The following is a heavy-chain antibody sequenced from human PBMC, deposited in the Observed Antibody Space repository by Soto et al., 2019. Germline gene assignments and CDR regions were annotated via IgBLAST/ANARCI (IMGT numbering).Heavy chain of an antibody. CDR2: IYYSGST. V-gene: IGHV4-39*01. J-gene: IGHJ4*02. CDR3: AKGTWYQLLPFSYFDY. CDR1: GGSISSSSYY. D-gene: IGHD2-2*01. Sequence: PSETLSLTCTVSGGSISSSSYYWGWIRQPPGKGLEWIGSIYYSGSTYYNPSLKSRVTISVDTSKNQFSLKLSSVTAADTALYYCAKGTWYQLLPFSYFDYWGQGTLVTVSS.